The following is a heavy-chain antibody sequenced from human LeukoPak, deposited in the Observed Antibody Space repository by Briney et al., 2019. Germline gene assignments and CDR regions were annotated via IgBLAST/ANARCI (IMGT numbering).Heavy chain of an antibody. Sequence: SETLSLTCTVSGGSISSSSYYWGWIRQPPGKGLEWIGSIYYSGSTYYNPSLKSRVTISVDTSKNQFSLKLSSVTAADTAVYYCARRYWIEEGIHFDYWGQGTLVSVSS. D-gene: IGHD2-2*03. CDR3: ARRYWIEEGIHFDY. V-gene: IGHV4-39*07. J-gene: IGHJ4*02. CDR1: GGSISSSSYY. CDR2: IYYSGST.